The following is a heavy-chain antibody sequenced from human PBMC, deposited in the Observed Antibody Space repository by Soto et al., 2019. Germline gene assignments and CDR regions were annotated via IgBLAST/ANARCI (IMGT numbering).Heavy chain of an antibody. Sequence: EMQLVQSGGGLVKPGGSLRLSCVASRFNFSAAWLNWIRQAPGKGLEGVGRIKPKSEGETADYTAPVRGRFTISRDDSQNTRHLQMDSLKAEDTAVYYCATAPYSSGPTWGLGVLVTVSS. CDR1: RFNFSAAW. J-gene: IGHJ4*02. CDR2: IKPKSEGETA. D-gene: IGHD6-19*01. V-gene: IGHV3-15*07. CDR3: ATAPYSSGPT.